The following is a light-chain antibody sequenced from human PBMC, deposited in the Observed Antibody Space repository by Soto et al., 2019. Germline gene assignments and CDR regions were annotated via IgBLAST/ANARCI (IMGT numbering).Light chain of an antibody. CDR1: QSVSSN. J-gene: IGKJ3*01. Sequence: EIVMTQSPATLSVSPGERATLSCRASQSVSSNLAWYQQKPCQAPRLLIYGASTRATGIPARFSGSGSGTEFTLTISSLQSEDFAVYYCQQYNIWPPLTFGPGTKVDIK. CDR2: GAS. V-gene: IGKV3-15*01. CDR3: QQYNIWPPLT.